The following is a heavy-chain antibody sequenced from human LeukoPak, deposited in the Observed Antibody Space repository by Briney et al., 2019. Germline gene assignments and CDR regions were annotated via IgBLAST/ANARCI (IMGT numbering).Heavy chain of an antibody. V-gene: IGHV3-48*03. J-gene: IGHJ3*02. D-gene: IGHD3-10*01. CDR1: GFTFSSYE. CDR2: ISSSGSTI. CDR3: ARDRITMVRGGAFDI. Sequence: GGSLRLSCAASGFTFSSYEMNWVRQAPGKGLEWVSYISSSGSTIYYVDSVKGRFTISRDNAKNSLFLQMNSLRAEDTAVYYCARDRITMVRGGAFDIWGQGTLVTVSS.